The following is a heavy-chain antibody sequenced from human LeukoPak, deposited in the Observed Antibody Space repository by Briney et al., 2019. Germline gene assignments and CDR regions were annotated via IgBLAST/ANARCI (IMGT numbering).Heavy chain of an antibody. CDR3: ARDPYDLLTGYYSGSGGDY. CDR2: ISGYNGKT. J-gene: IGHJ4*02. D-gene: IGHD3-9*01. CDR1: GGTFSSYA. Sequence: VASVKVSCKASGGTFSSYAISWVRQAPGQGLEWVGWISGYNGKTKYAQKVQGRVIMTTDTSTSTAYMELRRLRSDDTAMYFCARDPYDLLTGYYSGSGGDYWGQGTLVTVSS. V-gene: IGHV1-18*01.